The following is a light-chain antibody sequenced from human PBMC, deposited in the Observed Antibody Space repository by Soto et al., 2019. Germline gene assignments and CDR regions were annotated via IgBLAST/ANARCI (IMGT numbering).Light chain of an antibody. CDR1: SCDVGGYNY. CDR3: NSYAGSNNGV. J-gene: IGLJ3*02. CDR2: EVS. V-gene: IGLV2-8*01. Sequence: QSALTQPASVSGSPGQSITISCTGTSCDVGGYNYVSWYQQHPGKAPKLMIYEVSKRPSGVPDRFSGSKSGNTDSLTVSGLQAEDEADYYCNSYAGSNNGVFGGGTKLTVL.